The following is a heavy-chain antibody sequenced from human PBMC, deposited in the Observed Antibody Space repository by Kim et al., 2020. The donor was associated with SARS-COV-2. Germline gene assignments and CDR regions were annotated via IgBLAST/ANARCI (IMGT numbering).Heavy chain of an antibody. Sequence: KFQGRVTITADESTSTAYMELSSLRSEDTAVYYCARGIHYYDSSGYSIDYWGQGTLVTVSS. D-gene: IGHD3-22*01. V-gene: IGHV1-69*01. J-gene: IGHJ4*02. CDR3: ARGIHYYDSSGYSIDY.